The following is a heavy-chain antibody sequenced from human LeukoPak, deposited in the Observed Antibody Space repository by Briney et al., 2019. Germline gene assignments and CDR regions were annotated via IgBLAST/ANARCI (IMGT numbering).Heavy chain of an antibody. Sequence: PGGSLRLSCAASGFTFSSYAMHWVRQAPGKGLEWVAVISYDGSNKYYADSVKGRFTISRDNSKNTLYLQMNSLRAEDTAVYYCARDTLWGYSGSWGAFDIWGQGTMATVSS. CDR1: GFTFSSYA. CDR2: ISYDGSNK. D-gene: IGHD6-13*01. CDR3: ARDTLWGYSGSWGAFDI. J-gene: IGHJ3*02. V-gene: IGHV3-30-3*01.